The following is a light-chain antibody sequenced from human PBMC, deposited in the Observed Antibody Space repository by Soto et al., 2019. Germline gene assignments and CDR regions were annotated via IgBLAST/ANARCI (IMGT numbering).Light chain of an antibody. V-gene: IGKV1-5*03. CDR1: QTISSW. Sequence: DIHMAQSRCSLCGSVVDRVTFTCRASQTISSWLAWYQQKPGKAPKLLIYKASTLKSGVPSRFSGSGSGTEFTLTISSLQPDDFATYYCQHYNSYSEAFGQGTKVDIK. J-gene: IGKJ1*01. CDR2: KAS. CDR3: QHYNSYSEA.